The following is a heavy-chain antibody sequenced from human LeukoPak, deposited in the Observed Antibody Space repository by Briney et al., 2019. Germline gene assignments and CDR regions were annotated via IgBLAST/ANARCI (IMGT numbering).Heavy chain of an antibody. D-gene: IGHD6-19*01. Sequence: ASVKVSCKASGYTFTSYDINWVRQATGQGPEWMGWMNPNSGNTGYAQKFQGRVTMTRNTSISTAYMELSSLRSEDTAVYYCARIAVADYNWFDPWGQGTLVTVSS. CDR1: GYTFTSYD. V-gene: IGHV1-8*01. CDR3: ARIAVADYNWFDP. CDR2: MNPNSGNT. J-gene: IGHJ5*02.